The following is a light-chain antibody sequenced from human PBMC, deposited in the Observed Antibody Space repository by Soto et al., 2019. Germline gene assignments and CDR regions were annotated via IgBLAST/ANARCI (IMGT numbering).Light chain of an antibody. V-gene: IGLV2-23*02. CDR3: CSYAGSSTYV. CDR2: EVS. Sequence: QSALTQPASVSGSPGQSITISCSGTSSDVGSYNLVSWYQQHPGKGPKLMIYEVSKRPSGVSNRFSGSKSGNTASLTISWLQAEHEADYYCCSYAGSSTYVFGTGTKLTVL. CDR1: SSDVGSYNL. J-gene: IGLJ1*01.